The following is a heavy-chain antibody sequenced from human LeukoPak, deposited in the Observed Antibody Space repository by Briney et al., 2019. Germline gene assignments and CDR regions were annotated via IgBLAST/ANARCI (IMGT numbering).Heavy chain of an antibody. CDR1: GGSISSGGYY. J-gene: IGHJ6*03. D-gene: IGHD2-15*01. Sequence: SETLSLTCTVSGGSISSGGYYWSWIRQPPGKGLEWIGYIYHSGSTYYNPSLKSRVTISVDRSKNQFSLKLSSVTAADTAVYYCATRNCSGGSCSYYYYYYMDVWGKGTTVTASS. CDR3: ATRNCSGGSCSYYYYYYMDV. V-gene: IGHV4-30-2*01. CDR2: IYHSGST.